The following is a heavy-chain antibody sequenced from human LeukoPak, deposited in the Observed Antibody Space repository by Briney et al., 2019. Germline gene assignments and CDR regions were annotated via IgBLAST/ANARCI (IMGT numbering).Heavy chain of an antibody. Sequence: ASVKVSCKVSGYTLTELSMHWVRQAPGQGLEWMGWINPNSGGTNYAQKFQGWVTMTRDTSISTAYMELSRLRSDDTAVYYCARDRIGYFDYWGQGTLVTVSS. V-gene: IGHV1-2*04. CDR1: GYTLTELS. CDR2: INPNSGGT. D-gene: IGHD2/OR15-2a*01. J-gene: IGHJ4*02. CDR3: ARDRIGYFDY.